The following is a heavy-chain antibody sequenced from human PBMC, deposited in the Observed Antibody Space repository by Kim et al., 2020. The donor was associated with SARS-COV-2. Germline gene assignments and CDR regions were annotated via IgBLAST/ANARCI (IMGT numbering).Heavy chain of an antibody. J-gene: IGHJ4*02. CDR3: ARGGEYFDT. V-gene: IGHV3-53*01. CDR2: LYAGGTT. CDR1: GLIVSRNY. Sequence: LSLTCAASGLIVSRNYMSWVRQAPGKGLEWVSILYAGGTTYYADSVKGRFSISRDNSKNILFLQMDSLRGEDTAEYYCARGGEYFDTWGQGTLVTVSS.